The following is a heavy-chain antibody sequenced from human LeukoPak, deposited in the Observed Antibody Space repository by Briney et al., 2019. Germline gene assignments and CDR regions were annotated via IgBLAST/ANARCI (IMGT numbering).Heavy chain of an antibody. CDR1: GGSISSYY. J-gene: IGHJ5*02. Sequence: SETLSLTCTVSGGSISSYYWSWIRQPPGKGLEWIGYIYYSGSTNYNPSLKSRVTTSVDTSKNQFSLKLSSVTAADTAVYYCARGGYYDSSGYYPNWFDPWGQGTLVTVSS. CDR2: IYYSGST. D-gene: IGHD3-22*01. V-gene: IGHV4-59*01. CDR3: ARGGYYDSSGYYPNWFDP.